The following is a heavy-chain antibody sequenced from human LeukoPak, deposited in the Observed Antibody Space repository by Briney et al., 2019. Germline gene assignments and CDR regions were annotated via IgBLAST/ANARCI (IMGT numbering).Heavy chain of an antibody. CDR3: AKSEQLFYQRYYYYYYYMDV. D-gene: IGHD6-13*01. J-gene: IGHJ6*03. CDR1: DFSFITYA. Sequence: GGSLRLSCAASDFSFITYAMSWVRQAPGKGLEWVSTISGGGDATYYADSVKGRFTISRDNSKNTLYLQMNSLRAEDTAVYYCAKSEQLFYQRYYYYYYYMDVWGKGTTVTISS. CDR2: ISGGGDAT. V-gene: IGHV3-23*01.